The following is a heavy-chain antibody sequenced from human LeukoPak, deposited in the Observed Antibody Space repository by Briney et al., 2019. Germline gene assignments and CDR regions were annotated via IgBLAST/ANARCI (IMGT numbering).Heavy chain of an antibody. J-gene: IGHJ4*02. D-gene: IGHD5-12*01. CDR3: AREGGYDRYYFDY. V-gene: IGHV3-64*01. Sequence: GGSLRLSCAASGFTFSNYAIHWVRQAPGKGLEYVSAISDNGRQTFYANSVKGRFTVSRDNAKNSLSLQMNSLRAEDTAVYYCAREGGYDRYYFDYWGQGTLVTVSS. CDR2: ISDNGRQT. CDR1: GFTFSNYA.